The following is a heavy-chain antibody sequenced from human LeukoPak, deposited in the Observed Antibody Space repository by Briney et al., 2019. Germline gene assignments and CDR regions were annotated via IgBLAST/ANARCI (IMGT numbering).Heavy chain of an antibody. J-gene: IGHJ4*02. CDR3: SRWYSSGWYYFDY. CDR2: INAGNGNT. Sequence: ASVQVSSKTSGYTFISYAMHCVRQPPGQRREGMGWINAGNGNTKYSQKFQGRVTITMDTSASTAYMERSSRRSEDTAVYYYSRWYSSGWYYFDYWGQGTLVTVSS. V-gene: IGHV1-3*01. CDR1: GYTFISYA. D-gene: IGHD6-19*01.